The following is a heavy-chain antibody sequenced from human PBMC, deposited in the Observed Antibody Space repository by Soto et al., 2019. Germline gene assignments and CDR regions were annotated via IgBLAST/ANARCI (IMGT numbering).Heavy chain of an antibody. CDR3: TSDGSKLYCTNGVCPDAFDI. CDR1: GFTFGDYA. Sequence: GGSLRLSCTASGFTFGDYAVSWFRQAPGKGLEWVGFIRSKAYGGTTEYAASVKGRFTISRDDSKSIAYLQMNSLKTEDTAVYYCTSDGSKLYCTNGVCPDAFDIWGQGTMVTVSS. V-gene: IGHV3-49*03. J-gene: IGHJ3*02. CDR2: IRSKAYGGTT. D-gene: IGHD2-8*01.